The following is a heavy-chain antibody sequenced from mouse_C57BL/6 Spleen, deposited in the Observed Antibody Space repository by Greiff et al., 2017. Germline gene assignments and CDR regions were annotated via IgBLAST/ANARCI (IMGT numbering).Heavy chain of an antibody. D-gene: IGHD2-3*01. Sequence: DVKLVESEGGLVQPGSSMKLSCTASGFTFSDYYMAWVRQVPEKGLEWVANINYDGSSTYYLDSLKSRFIISRDNAKNILYLQMSSLKSEDTATYYCARALYDYFDYWGQGTTLTVSS. CDR2: INYDGSST. V-gene: IGHV5-16*01. CDR1: GFTFSDYY. J-gene: IGHJ2*01. CDR3: ARALYDYFDY.